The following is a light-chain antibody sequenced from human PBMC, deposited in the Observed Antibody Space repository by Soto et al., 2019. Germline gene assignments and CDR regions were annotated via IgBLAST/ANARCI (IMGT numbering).Light chain of an antibody. V-gene: IGLV1-40*01. Sequence: QSVLTQPPSVSGAPGQRVTISCTGSTSNIGAGYNVHWYQQLPGTAPKLLIYVNSNRPSGVPDRFSGSKSGTSASLAITGLQAEDEADYYCQSYDNSLSGLDVFGTGTKLTVL. CDR1: TSNIGAGYN. J-gene: IGLJ1*01. CDR3: QSYDNSLSGLDV. CDR2: VNS.